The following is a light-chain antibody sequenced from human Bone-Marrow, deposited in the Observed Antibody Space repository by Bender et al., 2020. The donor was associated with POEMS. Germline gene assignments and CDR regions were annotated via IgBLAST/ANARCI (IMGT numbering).Light chain of an antibody. CDR1: NSNIGTNA. CDR2: SDN. Sequence: QSVLTQPPSASGTPGQRVTISCSGSNSNIGTNAVNWYQQFPGTAPKLLIYSDNQRPSGVPDRFYAFKSGTSASLAISGLQSEDEADYYCAAWDAGLSGGVVGEGTKRTIVGE. J-gene: IGLJ5*01. V-gene: IGLV1-44*01. CDR3: AAWDAGLSGGVVGEGTKRTI.